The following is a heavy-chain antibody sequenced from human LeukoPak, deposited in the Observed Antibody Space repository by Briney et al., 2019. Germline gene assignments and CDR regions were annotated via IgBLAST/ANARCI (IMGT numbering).Heavy chain of an antibody. CDR3: TTDGLMVRGVMHND. V-gene: IGHV3-15*01. J-gene: IGHJ4*02. Sequence: PGGSLRLSCAASGFTFSNAWMSWVRQAPGKGLEWVGRIKSKTDGGTTDYAAPVKGRFTISRDDSENPLFLQMNSLKTEDTAVYYCTTDGLMVRGVMHNDWGQGTLVTVSS. CDR1: GFTFSNAW. D-gene: IGHD3-10*01. CDR2: IKSKTDGGTT.